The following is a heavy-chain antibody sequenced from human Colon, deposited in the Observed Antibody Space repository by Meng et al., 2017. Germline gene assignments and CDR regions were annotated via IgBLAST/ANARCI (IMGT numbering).Heavy chain of an antibody. CDR3: ARVHDSSGYMGYYYYGMDV. V-gene: IGHV4-59*01. CDR2: IYYSGST. J-gene: IGHJ6*02. CDR1: GGSISSYY. D-gene: IGHD3-22*01. Sequence: SETLSLTCTVSGGSISSYYWSWIRQPPGKGLEWIGYIYYSGSTNYNPSLKSRVTKSVDTSKNQFSLKLSFVTAADTAVYYCARVHDSSGYMGYYYYGMDVWGQGTTVTVSS.